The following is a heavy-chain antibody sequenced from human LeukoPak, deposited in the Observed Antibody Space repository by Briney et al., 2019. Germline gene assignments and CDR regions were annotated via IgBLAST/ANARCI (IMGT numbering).Heavy chain of an antibody. Sequence: PGGSLRLSCAASGFTFSSYWMHWVRQAPGKGLVWVSRIDSDGNITSYADSVKGRFTISRDNAKNTLYLQMNSLRAEDTAVYYCARISYDSSGYYDYWGREPWSPSPQ. J-gene: IGHJ4*02. D-gene: IGHD3-22*01. V-gene: IGHV3-74*01. CDR3: ARISYDSSGYYDY. CDR2: IDSDGNIT. CDR1: GFTFSSYW.